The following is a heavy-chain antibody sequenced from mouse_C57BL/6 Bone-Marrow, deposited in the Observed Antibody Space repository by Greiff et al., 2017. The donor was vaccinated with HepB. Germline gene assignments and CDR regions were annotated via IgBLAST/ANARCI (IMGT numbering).Heavy chain of an antibody. Sequence: EVQLVESGGGLVKPGGSLKLSCAASGFTFSSYAMSWVRQTPEKRLEWVATISDGGSYTYYPDNVKGRFTISRDNAKNNLYLQMSHLKSEDTAMYYCARRYDGYYDYAMDYWGQGTSVTVSS. CDR1: GFTFSSYA. J-gene: IGHJ4*01. CDR2: ISDGGSYT. D-gene: IGHD2-3*01. V-gene: IGHV5-4*01. CDR3: ARRYDGYYDYAMDY.